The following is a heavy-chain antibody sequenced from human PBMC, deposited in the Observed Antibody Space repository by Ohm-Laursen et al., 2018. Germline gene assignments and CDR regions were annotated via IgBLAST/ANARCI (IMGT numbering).Heavy chain of an antibody. CDR1: GFTFSDSY. J-gene: IGHJ4*02. CDR2: IDSSARTM. Sequence: SLRLSCTASGFTFSDSYMSWIRQAPGKGLEWVSYIDSSARTMYYADSVKGRFTISRDNAKNSLYLQMNSLRADDTAVYYCARHPSHYDVLTGHFEYWGQGTLVTVSS. D-gene: IGHD3-9*01. V-gene: IGHV3-11*01. CDR3: ARHPSHYDVLTGHFEY.